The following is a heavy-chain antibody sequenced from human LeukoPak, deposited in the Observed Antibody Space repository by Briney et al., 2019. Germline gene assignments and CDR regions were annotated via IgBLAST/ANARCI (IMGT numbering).Heavy chain of an antibody. V-gene: IGHV6-1*01. CDR3: AKDVSPVAHGSYYMDV. Sequence: SQTLSLTCAIAGDSVSSNSAAWNWIRQSPSKGLEWLGGTYYRSKWYNDYAVSVKSRITINPDTSKNQFSLQLNSVTPEDTAVYYCAKDVSPVAHGSYYMDVWGKGTTVTISS. D-gene: IGHD6-19*01. CDR2: TYYRSKWYN. J-gene: IGHJ6*03. CDR1: GDSVSSNSAA.